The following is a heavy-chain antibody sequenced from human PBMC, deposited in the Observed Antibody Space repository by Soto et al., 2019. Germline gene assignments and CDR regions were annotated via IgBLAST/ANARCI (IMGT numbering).Heavy chain of an antibody. Sequence: SETLSLTCAVYGGPFSSYYWNWIRQPPGKGLEWIGEINHSGSTNYNPSLKSRLTISVDTSKNQFSLKLTSVTAADTAVYYCAIDRSGYHKAPHYWGQGTLVTGLL. CDR2: INHSGST. CDR3: AIDRSGYHKAPHY. V-gene: IGHV4-34*01. D-gene: IGHD3-22*01. CDR1: GGPFSSYY. J-gene: IGHJ4*02.